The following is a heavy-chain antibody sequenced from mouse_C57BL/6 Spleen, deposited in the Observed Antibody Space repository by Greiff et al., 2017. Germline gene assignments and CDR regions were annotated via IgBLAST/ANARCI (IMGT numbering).Heavy chain of an antibody. CDR3: SRERAYSIDD. CDR2: IRSDGGYT. CDR1: GFTFSSYG. D-gene: IGHD3-3*01. Sequence: EVKLVESGGDLVKPGGSLTLSCAASGFTFSSYGMSWVRQTPDKRLEWVATIRSDGGYTYYPDSVTGRFTISRDNAKNTLYLHMSSLKSEDTAMYYWSRERAYSIDDWGQGTSVTVSS. V-gene: IGHV5-6*01. J-gene: IGHJ4*01.